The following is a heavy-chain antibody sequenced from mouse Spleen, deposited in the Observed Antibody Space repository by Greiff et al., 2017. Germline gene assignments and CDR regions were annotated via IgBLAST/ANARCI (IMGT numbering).Heavy chain of an antibody. Sequence: VQVVESGPELVKPGASVKISCKASGYSFTSYYIHWVKQRPGQGLEWIGWIYPGSGNTKYNEKFKGKATLTADTSSSTAYMQLSSLTSEDSAVYYCARYGNYNLFDYWGQGTTLTVSS. CDR2: IYPGSGNT. J-gene: IGHJ2*01. CDR1: GYSFTSYY. D-gene: IGHD2-1*01. CDR3: ARYGNYNLFDY. V-gene: IGHV1-66*01.